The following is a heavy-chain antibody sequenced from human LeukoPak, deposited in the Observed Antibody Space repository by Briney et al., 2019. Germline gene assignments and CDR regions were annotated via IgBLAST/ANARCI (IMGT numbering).Heavy chain of an antibody. CDR1: GFTFSSYW. Sequence: GGSLRLSCAASGFTFSSYWMSWVRQAPGKGLEWVANIKQDGSEKYYVDSVKGRFTISRDNAKNSLYLQMNSLRAEDTAVYYSQDSRYYYGSSGLGRSGRSNKDYWGQGTLVTVSS. CDR2: IKQDGSEK. D-gene: IGHD3-22*01. V-gene: IGHV3-7*01. J-gene: IGHJ4*02. CDR3: QDSRYYYGSSGLGRSGRSNKDY.